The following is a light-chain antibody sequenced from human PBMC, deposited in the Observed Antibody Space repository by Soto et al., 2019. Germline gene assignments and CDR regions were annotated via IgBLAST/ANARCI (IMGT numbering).Light chain of an antibody. CDR3: QQRSNWPWT. V-gene: IGKV3-11*01. Sequence: EIVLTQSPATLSLSPGERATLSCRASQSVSSYLAWYQQKPGQAPRLLIYDASNRATGIPARFSGSGSGTDFTHTISSLEPEDFAVYYCQQRSNWPWTFRQGTKVDIK. CDR2: DAS. CDR1: QSVSSY. J-gene: IGKJ1*01.